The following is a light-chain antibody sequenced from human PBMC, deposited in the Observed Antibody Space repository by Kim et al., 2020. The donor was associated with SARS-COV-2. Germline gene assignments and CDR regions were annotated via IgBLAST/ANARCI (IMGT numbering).Light chain of an antibody. J-gene: IGLJ3*02. CDR3: QSADSSGTWV. Sequence: SYELTQPPSVSVSPGQTARITCSGDALSKQYAYWYQQKPGQAPVLLIYKDSERPSGIPERFSGSSSGTTVTLTISGVQAEDESDYYCQSADSSGTWVFGG. CDR2: KDS. V-gene: IGLV3-25*03. CDR1: ALSKQY.